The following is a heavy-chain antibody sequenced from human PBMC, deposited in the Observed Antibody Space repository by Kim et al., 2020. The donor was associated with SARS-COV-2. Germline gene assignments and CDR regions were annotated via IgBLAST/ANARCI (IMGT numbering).Heavy chain of an antibody. J-gene: IGHJ4*02. V-gene: IGHV7-4-1*02. CDR2: INTNTGNP. CDR1: GYTFTNYA. D-gene: IGHD3-16*01. Sequence: ASVKVSCKASGYTFTNYAMNWVRQAPGQGLEWMGWINTNTGNPTYAQGFTGRFVFSLDTSVSTAYLQIISLEAEDTAVYYCAGGRAGGPYYFDYWGQGTLVTVSS. CDR3: AGGRAGGPYYFDY.